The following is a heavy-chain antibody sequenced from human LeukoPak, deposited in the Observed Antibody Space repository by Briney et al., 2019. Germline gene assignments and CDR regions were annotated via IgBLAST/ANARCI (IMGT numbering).Heavy chain of an antibody. D-gene: IGHD3-22*01. CDR2: IKQDGSEK. J-gene: IGHJ4*02. V-gene: IGHV3-7*01. Sequence: PGGSLRLSCAASGFTFSSYWMSWVRQAPGKGLEWVANIKQDGSEKYYVDSVKGRFTISRDNAKNSPYLQMNSLRAEDTAVYYCAREYDYYDSSGDDYWGQGTLVIVSS. CDR1: GFTFSSYW. CDR3: AREYDYYDSSGDDY.